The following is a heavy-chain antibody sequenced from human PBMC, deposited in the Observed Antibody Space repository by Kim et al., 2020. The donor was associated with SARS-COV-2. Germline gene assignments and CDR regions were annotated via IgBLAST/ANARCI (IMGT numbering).Heavy chain of an antibody. CDR1: GGSFSGYY. CDR3: ARGLVVGGSYWRFRGLDY. V-gene: IGHV4-34*01. CDR2: INHSGST. J-gene: IGHJ4*02. D-gene: IGHD1-26*01. Sequence: SETLSLTCAVYGGSFSGYYWSWIRQPPGKGLEWIGEINHSGSTNYNPSLKSRVTISVDTSKNQFSLKLSSVTAADTAVYYCARGLVVGGSYWRFRGLDYWGQGTLVTVSS.